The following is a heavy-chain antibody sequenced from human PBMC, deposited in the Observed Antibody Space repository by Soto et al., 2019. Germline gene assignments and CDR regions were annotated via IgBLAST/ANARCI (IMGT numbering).Heavy chain of an antibody. CDR1: GYTFTSYD. V-gene: IGHV1-8*01. J-gene: IGHJ6*02. CDR2: MNPNSGNT. CDR3: ARSRRITILGVVIRPHQYYYYGMDV. D-gene: IGHD3-3*01. Sequence: ASVKVSCKASGYTFTSYDINWVRQATGQGLEWMGWMNPNSGNTGYAQKFQGRVTMTRNTSISTAYMELSSLRSEDTAVYYCARSRRITILGVVIRPHQYYYYGMDVWGQGTTVTVSS.